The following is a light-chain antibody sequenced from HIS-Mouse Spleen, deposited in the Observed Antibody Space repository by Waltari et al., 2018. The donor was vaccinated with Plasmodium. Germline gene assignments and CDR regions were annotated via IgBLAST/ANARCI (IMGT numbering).Light chain of an antibody. J-gene: IGLJ3*02. CDR2: EDS. CDR3: YSTDSSGNHRV. V-gene: IGLV3-10*01. Sequence: SYELTQPPSVSVSPGQTARITCSGDALPKKYAYWYPQKSGQAPVLVNYEDSKRTSGIPERFSGSSSGTMATLTISGAQVEDEADYYCYSTDSSGNHRVFGGGTKLTVL. CDR1: ALPKKY.